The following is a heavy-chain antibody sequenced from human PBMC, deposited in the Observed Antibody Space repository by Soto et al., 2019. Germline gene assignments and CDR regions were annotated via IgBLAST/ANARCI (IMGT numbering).Heavy chain of an antibody. CDR2: IIPIFGTA. V-gene: IGHV1-69*13. Sequence: ASVNVSCKSSGGTFSSYSISWVRQAPGQGLEWMGGIIPIFGTANYAQKFQGRVTITADESTSTAYMELSSLRSEDTAVYYCARGIRVATIHGPVDYWGQGTLVTVSS. J-gene: IGHJ4*02. CDR1: GGTFSSYS. D-gene: IGHD5-12*01. CDR3: ARGIRVATIHGPVDY.